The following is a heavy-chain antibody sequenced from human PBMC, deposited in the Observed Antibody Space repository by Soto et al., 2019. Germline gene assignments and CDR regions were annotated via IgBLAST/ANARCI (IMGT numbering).Heavy chain of an antibody. CDR3: ASGGWNYELS. Sequence: SLKGPCKASGYSFTGYYMHWVRQAPGQGLECMGWINPNSGGTNYAQKFQGRVTMTRDTSISTAYMELSRLRSDDTAVYYCASGGWNYELSWGQGSLVTVS. CDR2: INPNSGGT. V-gene: IGHV1-2*02. D-gene: IGHD1-7*01. J-gene: IGHJ1*01. CDR1: GYSFTGYY.